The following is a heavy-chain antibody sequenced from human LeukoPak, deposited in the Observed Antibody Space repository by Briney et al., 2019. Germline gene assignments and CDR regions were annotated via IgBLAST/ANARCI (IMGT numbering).Heavy chain of an antibody. CDR1: GFTFSSYW. CDR2: ISGSGGST. J-gene: IGHJ3*02. D-gene: IGHD6-19*01. CDR3: AKDFYSSGWGHAFDI. Sequence: GGSLRLSCAASGFTFSSYWMHWVRQAPGKGLEWVSAISGSGGSTYYADSVKGRFTISRDNSKNTLYLQMNSLRAEDTAVYYCAKDFYSSGWGHAFDIWGQGTMVTVSS. V-gene: IGHV3-23*01.